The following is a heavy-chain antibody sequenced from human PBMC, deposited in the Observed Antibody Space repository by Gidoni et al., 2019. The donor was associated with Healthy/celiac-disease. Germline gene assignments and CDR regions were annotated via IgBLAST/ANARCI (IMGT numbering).Heavy chain of an antibody. Sequence: QLQLLESGGGVVQPGRYLSISWAASGVAFSSYGMHWVRQAPGKGLEWVSVRSYDGSNKYYADSVKGRFTIYRDNSKNTLYLQMNSLRAEDTAVYYCAKDSIAAAGTIDYWGQGTLVTVSS. CDR2: RSYDGSNK. CDR1: GVAFSSYG. J-gene: IGHJ4*02. CDR3: AKDSIAAAGTIDY. V-gene: IGHV3-30*18. D-gene: IGHD6-13*01.